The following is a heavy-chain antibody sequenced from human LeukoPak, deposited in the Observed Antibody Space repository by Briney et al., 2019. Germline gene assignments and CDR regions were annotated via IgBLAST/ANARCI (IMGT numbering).Heavy chain of an antibody. D-gene: IGHD3-22*01. V-gene: IGHV4-38-2*02. CDR2: IYHSGST. CDR1: GYSISSGYY. Sequence: SETLSLTCTVSGYSISSGYYWGWIRQPPGKGLEWIGSIYHSGSTYYNPSLKSRVTISVDTSKNQFSLKLSSVTAADTAVYYCARDASYYYDSSGYYKDPFDYWGQGTLVTVSS. CDR3: ARDASYYYDSSGYYKDPFDY. J-gene: IGHJ4*02.